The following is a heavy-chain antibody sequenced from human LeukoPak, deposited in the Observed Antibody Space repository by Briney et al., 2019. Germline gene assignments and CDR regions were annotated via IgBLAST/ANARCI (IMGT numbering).Heavy chain of an antibody. Sequence: VASVKVSCKASGYTFTGYYMHWVRQAPGQGLEWMGWINPNSGGTNYAQKFQGWVTMTRDTSISTAYMELSRLRSDDTAVYYCARSVVVVPAAPREDAFDIWGQGTMVTVSS. CDR2: INPNSGGT. CDR3: ARSVVVVPAAPREDAFDI. J-gene: IGHJ3*02. V-gene: IGHV1-2*04. D-gene: IGHD2-2*01. CDR1: GYTFTGYY.